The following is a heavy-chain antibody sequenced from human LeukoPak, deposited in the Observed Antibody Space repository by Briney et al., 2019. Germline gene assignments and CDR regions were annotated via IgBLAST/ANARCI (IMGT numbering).Heavy chain of an antibody. Sequence: GGSLTLSCAASGFIFSSYWLHWVRQAPGRGLAWVSRIYRDGSSTIYADFLKGRITLPRDNAKKSLFLQINMLRAGGPALYYCAKGPTHGLTWFDPWGQGTLVTVSS. CDR2: IYRDGSST. CDR1: GFIFSSYW. J-gene: IGHJ5*02. CDR3: AKGPTHGLTWFDP. D-gene: IGHD4-17*01. V-gene: IGHV3-74*01.